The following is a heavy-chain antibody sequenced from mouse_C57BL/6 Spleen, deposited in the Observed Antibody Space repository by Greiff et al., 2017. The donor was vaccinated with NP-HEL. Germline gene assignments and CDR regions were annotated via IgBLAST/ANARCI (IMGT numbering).Heavy chain of an antibody. V-gene: IGHV1-82*01. D-gene: IGHD1-1*01. CDR3: ARDYGRSYDY. J-gene: IGHJ2*01. CDR2: IYPGDGDT. CDR1: GYAFSSSW. Sequence: VKLQESGPELVKPGASVKISCKASGYAFSSSWMNWVKQRPGKGLEWIGRIYPGDGDTNYNGKFKGKATLTADKSSSTAYMQLSSLTSEDSAVDVCARDYGRSYDYWGQGTTLTVSS.